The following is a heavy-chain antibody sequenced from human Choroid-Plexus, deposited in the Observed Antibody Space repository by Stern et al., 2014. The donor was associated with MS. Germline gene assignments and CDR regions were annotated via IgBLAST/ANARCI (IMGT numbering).Heavy chain of an antibody. CDR2: VSYDGTNK. Sequence: QVQLVESGGGVVQPGRPLRLSCVASGFTFGSCAMHWVRQAPGKGLEWEAGVSYDGTNKSSADSVKGRFPISRDNSKKPLFMQNRSLRPEDTAVYYCAKDRQYLTYFFDHWGQGSLVTVSS. CDR1: GFTFGSCA. J-gene: IGHJ5*02. D-gene: IGHD2/OR15-2a*01. V-gene: IGHV3-30*18. CDR3: AKDRQYLTYFFDH.